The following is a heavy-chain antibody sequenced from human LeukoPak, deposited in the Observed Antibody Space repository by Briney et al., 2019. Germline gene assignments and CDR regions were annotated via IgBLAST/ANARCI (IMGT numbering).Heavy chain of an antibody. CDR2: ISYDGSNK. CDR3: ARSSIVGASDY. Sequence: GGSLRLSCAASGFTFSSYAMHWVRQAPGKGLEGVAVISYDGSNKYYADSVKGRFTISRDNSKNTLYLQMNSLRAEDPAVYYCARSSIVGASDYWGQGTLVTVSS. D-gene: IGHD1-26*01. J-gene: IGHJ4*02. V-gene: IGHV3-30-3*01. CDR1: GFTFSSYA.